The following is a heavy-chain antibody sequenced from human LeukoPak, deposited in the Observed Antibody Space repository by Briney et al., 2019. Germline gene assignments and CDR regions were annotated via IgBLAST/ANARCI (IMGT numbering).Heavy chain of an antibody. CDR2: IYHSGST. CDR1: GYSISSGYY. CDR3: ASGGYSYGYGGDY. V-gene: IGHV4-38-2*02. J-gene: IGHJ4*02. D-gene: IGHD5-18*01. Sequence: PSETLSLTCTVSGYSISSGYYWGWIRQPPGKGLEWIGSIYHSGSTYYNPSLKSRVTISVDTSKNQFSLKLSSVTAADTAVYYCASGGYSYGYGGDYWGQGTLVTVSS.